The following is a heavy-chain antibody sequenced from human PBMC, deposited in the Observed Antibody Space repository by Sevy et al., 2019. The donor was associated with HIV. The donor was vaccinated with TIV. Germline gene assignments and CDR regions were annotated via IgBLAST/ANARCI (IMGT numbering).Heavy chain of an antibody. V-gene: IGHV3-30*04. Sequence: GSLRLSCAASGFIFSNFAMHWVRQAPGKGLEGVAVTSYDGSHKYYADSVKGRFTVSRDNSRNILSLEMNSLRRDDTAVYYCARGENNDEFFQYWGQGTLVTVSS. CDR3: ARGENNDEFFQY. D-gene: IGHD1-26*01. CDR1: GFIFSNFA. CDR2: TSYDGSHK. J-gene: IGHJ1*01.